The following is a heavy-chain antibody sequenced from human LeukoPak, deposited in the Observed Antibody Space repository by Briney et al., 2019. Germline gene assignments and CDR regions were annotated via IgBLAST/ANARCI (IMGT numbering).Heavy chain of an antibody. Sequence: PSETLSLTCTVSGGSISTSNYYWGWVRQPPGKGLEWIGNIFYSGSTYYSPSLKSRVTISLDTSRNQFSLKLNSVTAADTAVYYCARHPELGGWYVGSFYFDYWGQGTLVTVSS. V-gene: IGHV4-39*01. J-gene: IGHJ4*02. D-gene: IGHD6-19*01. CDR2: IFYSGST. CDR3: ARHPELGGWYVGSFYFDY. CDR1: GGSISTSNYY.